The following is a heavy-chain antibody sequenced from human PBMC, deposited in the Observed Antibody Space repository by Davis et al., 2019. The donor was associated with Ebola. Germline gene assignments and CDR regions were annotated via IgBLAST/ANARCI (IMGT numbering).Heavy chain of an antibody. D-gene: IGHD3-3*01. CDR3: ARVIYDFWSGEYGMDV. Sequence: AASVKVSCKASGYTFTSYYMHWVRQAPGQGLEWMGWISAYNGNTNYAQKLQGRVTMTRNTSISTAYMELSSLRSEDTAVYYCARVIYDFWSGEYGMDVWGQGTTVTVSS. J-gene: IGHJ6*02. CDR2: ISAYNGNT. V-gene: IGHV1-8*02. CDR1: GYTFTSYY.